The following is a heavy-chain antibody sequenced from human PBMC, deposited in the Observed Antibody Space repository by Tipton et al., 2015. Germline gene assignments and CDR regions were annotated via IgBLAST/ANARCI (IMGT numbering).Heavy chain of an antibody. CDR2: ISGSSSDK. CDR3: ARDRIYDSSGYYDY. CDR1: GFTLTGYG. V-gene: IGHV3-48*01. J-gene: IGHJ4*02. D-gene: IGHD3-22*01. Sequence: GSLRLSCAASGFTLTGYGMNWVRQAPGKGPEWISYISGSSSDKYYADSVKGRFSISRDNAKNTLYPQMNSLRVEDTAVYYCARDRIYDSSGYYDYWGQGTLVTVSS.